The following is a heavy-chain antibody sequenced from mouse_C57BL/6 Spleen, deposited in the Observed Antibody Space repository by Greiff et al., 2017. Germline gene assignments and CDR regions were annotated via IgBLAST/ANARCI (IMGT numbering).Heavy chain of an antibody. CDR2: INPSTGGT. J-gene: IGHJ3*01. CDR3: ARGGNDPAWFAY. Sequence: EVQLQQSGPELVKPGASVKISCKASGYSFTGYYMNWVKQSPEKSLEWIGEINPSTGGTTYNQKFKAKATFTVDKSSSTAYMQLKSLTSEDSAVYYWARGGNDPAWFAYWGQGTLVTVSA. CDR1: GYSFTGYY. D-gene: IGHD2-3*01. V-gene: IGHV1-42*01.